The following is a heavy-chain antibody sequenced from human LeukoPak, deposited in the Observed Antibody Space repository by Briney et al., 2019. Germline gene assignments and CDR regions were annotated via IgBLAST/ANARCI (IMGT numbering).Heavy chain of an antibody. CDR2: INQGGGDK. J-gene: IGHJ4*02. CDR3: TRDRSRAEDD. V-gene: IGHV3-7*01. D-gene: IGHD1-14*01. Sequence: GGSLRLSCAASVFTFSGHWMSWVRQAPGKGLEWVANINQGGGDKYYVDSVKGRFTISRDNANNLLYLQMNSLRGEDTAVYYCTRDRSRAEDDWGQGTLVTVSS. CDR1: VFTFSGHW.